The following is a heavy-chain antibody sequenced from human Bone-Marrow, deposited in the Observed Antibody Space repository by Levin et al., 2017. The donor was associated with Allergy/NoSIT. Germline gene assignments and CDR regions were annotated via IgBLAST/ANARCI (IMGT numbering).Heavy chain of an antibody. CDR2: INTDGSIT. V-gene: IGHV3-74*01. Sequence: GGSLRLSCVASGFTFSSYWMHWVHQAPGKGLVWVSRINTDGSITSYADSVKGRFTISRDNAKNTLYLQMNSLRAEDTAVYYCARGYQPSYGGNDFWGQGTLVTVSS. CDR1: GFTFSSYW. J-gene: IGHJ4*02. CDR3: ARGYQPSYGGNDF. D-gene: IGHD4-23*01.